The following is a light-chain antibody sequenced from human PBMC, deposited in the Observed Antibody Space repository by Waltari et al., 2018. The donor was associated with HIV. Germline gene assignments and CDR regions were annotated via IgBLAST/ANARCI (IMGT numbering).Light chain of an antibody. V-gene: IGKV2-30*01. J-gene: IGKJ5*01. CDR2: RAS. Sequence: DVVMTQSPLSLPVSLGQPASISCRSSQSLVDTDGNTYLNWFQQRPGQSPRRLIYRASHRDSGVPDRFSGSGSGTDFTLKISRVEADDIGIYYCMQATHWSITFGQGTRLEIK. CDR1: QSLVDTDGNTY. CDR3: MQATHWSIT.